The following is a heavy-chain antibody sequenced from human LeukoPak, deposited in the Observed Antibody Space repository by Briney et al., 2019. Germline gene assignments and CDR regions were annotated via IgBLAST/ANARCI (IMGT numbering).Heavy chain of an antibody. CDR2: IYSDGST. CDR1: GFTVSSYY. Sequence: PGGSLRLSCAASGFTVSSYYMSWVRQAPGKGLEWVSIIYSDGSTYYRDSVKGRFTISRDNSKNTLYLQMNSLRAEDTAVYYCASDGLRLEALSLYIFSWGQGTLVTVSS. V-gene: IGHV3-66*01. CDR3: ASDGLRLEALSLYIFS. D-gene: IGHD3-16*02. J-gene: IGHJ5*02.